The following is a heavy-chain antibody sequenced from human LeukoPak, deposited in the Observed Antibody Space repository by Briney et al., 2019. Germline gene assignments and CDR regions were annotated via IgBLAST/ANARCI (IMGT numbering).Heavy chain of an antibody. CDR2: ISGSGLST. D-gene: IGHD3-10*01. CDR3: ARGDYYGSGSYYYYYYMDV. Sequence: GGSLRLSCGASGIIFTRHVMSWVPQSPGKWLEWVSGISGSGLSTFYADSVKGRFTISRDNAKNSLYLQMNSLRAEDTALYYCARGDYYGSGSYYYYYYMDVWGKGTTVTVSS. V-gene: IGHV3-23*01. J-gene: IGHJ6*03. CDR1: GIIFTRHV.